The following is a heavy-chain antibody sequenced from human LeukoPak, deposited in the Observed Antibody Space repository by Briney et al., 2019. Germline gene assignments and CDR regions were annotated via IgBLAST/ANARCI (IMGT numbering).Heavy chain of an antibody. V-gene: IGHV1-18*01. D-gene: IGHD2-15*01. J-gene: IGHJ5*01. CDR3: ARDRWNFDGSGSNRDFDS. CDR2: IGSYEGDT. Sequence: GASVKVSCTATSYIGWVRQAPGQGLEWMGWIGSYEGDTYYAQKFQGRVTVTTDTSTSTAYMELRSLTSDDTAVYYCARDRWNFDGSGSNRDFDSWGQGTLVTVSS. CDR1: TSY.